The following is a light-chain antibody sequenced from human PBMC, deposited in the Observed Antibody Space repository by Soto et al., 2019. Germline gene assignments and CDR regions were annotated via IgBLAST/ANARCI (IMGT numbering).Light chain of an antibody. Sequence: QSALTQPASVSGSPGQSITIPCTGTSRDVGYYNYVSWYQHHPGKAPKLMIYDVRDRPSGVSNRFSVSKSGNTASLTLSGLQAEDEADYYCSSYTSSSTLVFGTGTKVTVL. J-gene: IGLJ1*01. CDR2: DVR. V-gene: IGLV2-14*03. CDR1: SRDVGYYNY. CDR3: SSYTSSSTLV.